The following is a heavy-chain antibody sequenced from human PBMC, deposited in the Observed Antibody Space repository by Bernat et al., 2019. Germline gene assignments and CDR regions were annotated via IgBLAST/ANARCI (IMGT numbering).Heavy chain of an antibody. CDR1: GFTFSSYW. D-gene: IGHD3-3*01. V-gene: IGHV3-7*03. CDR2: IKQDGSEK. CDR3: AKDIGYDVSGYSYFDY. Sequence: EVQLVESGGGLVQPGGSLRLSCAASGFTFSSYWMSWVRQAPGKGLEWVANIKQDGSEKYYVDSVKGRFTISRDNAKNSLYLQMNSVRAEDTGLYYCAKDIGYDVSGYSYFDYWGQGALVTVSS. J-gene: IGHJ4*02.